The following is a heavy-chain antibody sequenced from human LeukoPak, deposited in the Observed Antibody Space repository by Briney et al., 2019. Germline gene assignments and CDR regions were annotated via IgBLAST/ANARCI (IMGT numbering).Heavy chain of an antibody. J-gene: IGHJ3*02. CDR3: ARSVIAVAGYDAFDI. V-gene: IGHV3-48*02. CDR2: ISSRSFTI. CDR1: GFTFSAYS. D-gene: IGHD6-19*01. Sequence: GGSLRLSCAASGFTFSAYSMNWVRQARGKGLDWVSYISSRSFTIYYADSVKGRFTISRDNAKNSLYLEMNSLRDEDTAVYYCARSVIAVAGYDAFDIWGQGTVVTVSS.